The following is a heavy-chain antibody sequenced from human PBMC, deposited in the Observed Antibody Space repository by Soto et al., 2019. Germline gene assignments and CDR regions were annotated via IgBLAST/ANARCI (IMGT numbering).Heavy chain of an antibody. J-gene: IGHJ6*02. CDR3: TRHSVPYGLDV. Sequence: LRLSCAVSGSTIRSYWIYWVRQVPGKGLVWVSRISSDGSRTNYADSVKGRFTISRDNAKSTVFLHMNSLRAEDSAIYYCTRHSVPYGLDVWGQGTTVTVSS. CDR1: GSTIRSYW. V-gene: IGHV3-74*01. CDR2: ISSDGSRT.